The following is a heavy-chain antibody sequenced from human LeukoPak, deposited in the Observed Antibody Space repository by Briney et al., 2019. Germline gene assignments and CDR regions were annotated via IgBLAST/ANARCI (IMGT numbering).Heavy chain of an antibody. V-gene: IGHV3-7*04. Sequence: GGSLRLSCAASGFTFTTYWMTWVRQAPGKGLEWVANIKQDGSDKYYMDSVKGRFTISRDNANNALYLQMNSLRDEDTAVYYCARVAAAVPDYWGQGTLVTVSS. CDR2: IKQDGSDK. CDR3: ARVAAAVPDY. J-gene: IGHJ4*02. D-gene: IGHD6-13*01. CDR1: GFTFTTYW.